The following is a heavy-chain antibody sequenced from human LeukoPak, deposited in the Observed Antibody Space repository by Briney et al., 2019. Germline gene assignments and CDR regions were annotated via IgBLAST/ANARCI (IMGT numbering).Heavy chain of an antibody. CDR3: ARHIGGVIEDMDV. Sequence: PSETLSLTCTVSGGSIGTYYWSWVRQSPGTGLEWIGYIYVTGTRYNPYLQSRVTISVDRSRNQFFLNMTSVTAADTAVYYCARHIGGVIEDMDVWGRGTKVTVSS. D-gene: IGHD3-16*02. CDR2: IYVTGT. V-gene: IGHV4-59*08. J-gene: IGHJ6*03. CDR1: GGSIGTYY.